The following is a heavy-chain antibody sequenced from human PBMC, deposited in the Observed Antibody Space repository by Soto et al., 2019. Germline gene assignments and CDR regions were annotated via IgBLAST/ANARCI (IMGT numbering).Heavy chain of an antibody. Sequence: QVQLQESGPGLVKPSETLSLTCTVSVGSVSCGSYYWSWIRQPPGKGLEWIGYIYYSGSTNYNPSLKSRVTISVDTSKNQFSLKLSSVTAADTAVYYCARVLPAARGCFDPWGQGTLVTVSS. CDR2: IYYSGST. D-gene: IGHD2-2*01. CDR1: VGSVSCGSYY. J-gene: IGHJ5*02. V-gene: IGHV4-61*01. CDR3: ARVLPAARGCFDP.